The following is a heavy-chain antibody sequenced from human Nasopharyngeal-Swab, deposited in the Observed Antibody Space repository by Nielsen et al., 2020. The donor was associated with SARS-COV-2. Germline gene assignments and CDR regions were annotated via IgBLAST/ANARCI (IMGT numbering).Heavy chain of an antibody. V-gene: IGHV3-23*01. J-gene: IGHJ4*02. Sequence: GESLKISCAASGFTFSSYAMSWVRQAPGKGLEWVSTISGSGDISYYADSVKGRLTISRDNSNNTLYLQMDSLRAEDTAVYYCAKDVFSGSYNYFDCWGQGTLVTVSS. CDR3: AKDVFSGSYNYFDC. CDR1: GFTFSSYA. D-gene: IGHD3-10*01. CDR2: ISGSGDIS.